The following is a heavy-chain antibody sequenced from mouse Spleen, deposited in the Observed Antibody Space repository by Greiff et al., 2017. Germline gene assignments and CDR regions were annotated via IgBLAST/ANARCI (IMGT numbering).Heavy chain of an antibody. CDR3: AREGRYRYDEGVDWYFDV. Sequence: ESGPGLVKPSQSLSLTCSVPGYSITSGYYWNWIRQFPGNKLEWMGYISYDGSNNYNPSLKNRISITRDTSKNQFFLKLNSVTTEDTATYYCAREGRYRYDEGVDWYFDVWGAGTTVTVSS. CDR1: GYSITSGYY. J-gene: IGHJ1*01. CDR2: ISYDGSN. D-gene: IGHD2-14*01. V-gene: IGHV3-6*01.